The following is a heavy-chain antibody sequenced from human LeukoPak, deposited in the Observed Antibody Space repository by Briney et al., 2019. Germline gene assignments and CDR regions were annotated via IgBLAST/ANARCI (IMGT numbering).Heavy chain of an antibody. V-gene: IGHV3-30*18. CDR1: GFTFSSYC. J-gene: IGHJ4*02. CDR3: AKGPGQQLAG. D-gene: IGHD6-13*01. CDR2: ISYDGSNK. Sequence: GGSLRISFAASGFTFSSYCMPRVRPGPGKGLGWVAVISYDGSNKYYADSVKGRFTISRDNSKNTLYLQMNSLRAEDTAVYYCAKGPGQQLAGWGQGTLVTVSS.